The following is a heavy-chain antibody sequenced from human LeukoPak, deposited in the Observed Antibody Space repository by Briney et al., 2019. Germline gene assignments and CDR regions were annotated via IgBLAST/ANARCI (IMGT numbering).Heavy chain of an antibody. V-gene: IGHV1-2*02. CDR2: INPNSGGT. J-gene: IGHJ4*02. CDR3: ARTSIAARSFDY. CDR1: GYTFTGYY. Sequence: GASVNVSFKASGYTFTGYYMHWVRQAPGQGLEWMGWINPNSGGTNYAQKFQGRVTMTRDTSISTAYMELSRLRSDDTAVYYCARTSIAARSFDYWGQGTLVTVSS. D-gene: IGHD6-6*01.